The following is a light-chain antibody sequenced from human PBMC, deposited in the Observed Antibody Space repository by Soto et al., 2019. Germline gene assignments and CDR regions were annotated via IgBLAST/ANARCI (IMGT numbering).Light chain of an antibody. J-gene: IGKJ4*01. CDR2: GAS. V-gene: IGKV3-20*01. Sequence: MQTPGTRAVSRKRVAPRSCRTSQSVSSSYLAWYQQKPGQAPRLLIYGASSRATGIPDRFSGSGSGTDLTLTVSRLEPEDFAVHYSQQYGSSPRGTFGGGTKVDIK. CDR1: QSVSSSY. CDR3: QQYGSSPRGT.